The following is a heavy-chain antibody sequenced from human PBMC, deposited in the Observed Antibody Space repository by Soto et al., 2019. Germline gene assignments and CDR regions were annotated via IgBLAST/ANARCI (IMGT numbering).Heavy chain of an antibody. Sequence: SETLSLTCTVSGGSINSAGHSWGWVRQSPGKGLEWIGYSYHSGSTNYNPSLKSRVTISLDKSENQFSLKVTSLTAADTAVYYCASRDPGTSVDYWGQGTLVTVSS. J-gene: IGHJ4*02. D-gene: IGHD1-7*01. CDR2: SYHSGST. CDR1: GGSINSAGHS. CDR3: ASRDPGTSVDY. V-gene: IGHV4-30-2*06.